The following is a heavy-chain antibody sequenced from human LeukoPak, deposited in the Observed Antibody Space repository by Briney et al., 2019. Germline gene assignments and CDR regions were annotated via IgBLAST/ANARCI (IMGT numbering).Heavy chain of an antibody. D-gene: IGHD5-12*01. CDR3: ARSGYSGYDRFDS. CDR1: GGSISGYY. J-gene: IGHJ4*02. CDR2: IYYSGSA. V-gene: IGHV4-59*01. Sequence: PSETLSLTCTVSGGSISGYYWSWIRQPPGKGLEWIGYIYYSGSANYNPSLESRVTISVDTSKNQLSLKLSSVTAADTAVYYCARSGYSGYDRFDSWGPGTLVTVSS.